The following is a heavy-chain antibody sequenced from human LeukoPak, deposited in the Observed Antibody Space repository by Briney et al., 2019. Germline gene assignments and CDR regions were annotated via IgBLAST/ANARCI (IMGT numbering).Heavy chain of an antibody. D-gene: IGHD3-22*01. CDR3: ARRGQTYYYDSSGYYYADY. CDR2: IYPGDSDT. J-gene: IGHJ4*02. CDR1: GYSFTSYW. Sequence: GESLKISCKGSGYSFTSYWIGWVRQMPGKGLEWMGIIYPGDSDTRYSPSFQGQVTISADKSISTPYLQWSSLKASDTAMYYCARRGQTYYYDSSGYYYADYWGQGTLVTVSS. V-gene: IGHV5-51*01.